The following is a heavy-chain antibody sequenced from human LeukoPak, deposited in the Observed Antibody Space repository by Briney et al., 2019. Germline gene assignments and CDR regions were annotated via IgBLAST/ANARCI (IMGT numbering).Heavy chain of an antibody. V-gene: IGHV3-7*01. CDR3: ARDWSHGSGSRQSPADV. J-gene: IGHJ6*04. D-gene: IGHD3-10*01. CDR1: GFTFSSRDW. CDR2: IKQDGSEK. Sequence: GGSLRLSCVASGFTFSSRDWMTWVRQAPGKGLEWVANIKQDGSEKNYVDSVKGRFTISRDNAKNSLYLQMNSLRAEDTAVYYCARDWSHGSGSRQSPADVWGKGTTVTVSS.